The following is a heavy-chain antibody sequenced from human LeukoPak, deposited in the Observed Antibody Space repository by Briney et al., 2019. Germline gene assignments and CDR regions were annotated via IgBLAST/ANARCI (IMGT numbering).Heavy chain of an antibody. CDR3: AKDYGDYYYYYYGMDV. Sequence: ASVKVSCKASGYTFTSYDINWVRQATGQGLEWMGWMNPNSGNTGYAQKFQGRVTMTRNTSISTAYMELSSLRSEDTAVYYCAKDYGDYYYYYYGMDVWGQGTTVTVSS. CDR2: MNPNSGNT. V-gene: IGHV1-8*01. CDR1: GYTFTSYD. J-gene: IGHJ6*02. D-gene: IGHD4-17*01.